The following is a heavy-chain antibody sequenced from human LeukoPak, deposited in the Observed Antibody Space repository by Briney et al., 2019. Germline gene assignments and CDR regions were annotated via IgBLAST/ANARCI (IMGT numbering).Heavy chain of an antibody. V-gene: IGHV4-4*02. D-gene: IGHD3-22*01. J-gene: IGHJ3*02. Sequence: SETLSLTCAVSGGSISSNNWWGWVRQPPGKGLEWIGEIYHSGSTYYNPSLKSRVTISVDRSKNQFSLKLSSVTAADTAVYYCASQYYYDSSGYNAFDIWGQGTMVTVSS. CDR3: ASQYYYDSSGYNAFDI. CDR1: GGSISSNNW. CDR2: IYHSGST.